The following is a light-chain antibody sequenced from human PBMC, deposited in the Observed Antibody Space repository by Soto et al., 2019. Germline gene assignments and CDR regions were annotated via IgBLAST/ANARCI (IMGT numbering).Light chain of an antibody. J-gene: IGKJ1*01. CDR3: LHHGSSLWT. CDR1: QSVSSN. V-gene: IGKV3-15*01. Sequence: EIVMTQSPATLSVSPGERATLSCRASQSVSSNLAWYQQKPGQAPRLLIYGASTRATGIPARFSGSGSGTEFTLTISSLQSEDFAMYYCLHHGSSLWTFGQGTKVDIK. CDR2: GAS.